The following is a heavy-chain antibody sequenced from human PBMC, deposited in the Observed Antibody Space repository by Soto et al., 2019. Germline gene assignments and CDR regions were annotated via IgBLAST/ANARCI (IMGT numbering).Heavy chain of an antibody. CDR2: INHSGST. J-gene: IGHJ6*03. Sequence: SETLSLTCAVYGGSFSGYYWSWIRQPPGKGLEWIGEINHSGSTNYNPSLKSRVTISVDTSKNQFSLKLSSVTAADTAVYYCARLYCSGGSCYSNYYYYYMDVWGKGTTVTVSS. V-gene: IGHV4-34*01. D-gene: IGHD2-15*01. CDR1: GGSFSGYY. CDR3: ARLYCSGGSCYSNYYYYYMDV.